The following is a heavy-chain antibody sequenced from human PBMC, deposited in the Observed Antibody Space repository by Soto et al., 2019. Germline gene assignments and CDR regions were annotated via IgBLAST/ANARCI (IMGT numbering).Heavy chain of an antibody. CDR2: IKSKTDGGTT. CDR3: TTQGGVRFLIQIFDY. J-gene: IGHJ4*02. CDR1: GFTFSNAW. D-gene: IGHD3-3*01. V-gene: IGHV3-15*01. Sequence: GGSLRLSCAASGFTFSNAWMSWVRQAPGKGLEWVGRIKSKTDGGTTDYAAPVKGRFTISRDDSKNTLYLQMNSLKTEDTAVYYCTTQGGVRFLIQIFDYWGQGTLVTVSS.